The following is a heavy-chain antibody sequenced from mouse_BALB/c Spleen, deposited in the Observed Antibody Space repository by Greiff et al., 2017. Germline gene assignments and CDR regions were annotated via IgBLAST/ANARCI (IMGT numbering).Heavy chain of an antibody. V-gene: IGHV5-4*02. Sequence: DVKLVESGGGLVKPGGSLKLSCAASGFTFSDYYMYWVRQTPEKRLEWVATISDGGSYTYYPDSVKGRFTISRDNAKNNLYLQMSSLKSEDTAMYYCAREGITTVVATRYYAMDYWGQGTSVTVSS. CDR3: AREGITTVVATRYYAMDY. CDR2: ISDGGSYT. D-gene: IGHD1-1*01. CDR1: GFTFSDYY. J-gene: IGHJ4*01.